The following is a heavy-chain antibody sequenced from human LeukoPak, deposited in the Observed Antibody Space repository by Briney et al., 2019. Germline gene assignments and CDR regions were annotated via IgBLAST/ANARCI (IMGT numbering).Heavy chain of an antibody. CDR2: MNPNSGNT. Sequence: ASVKVSCKASGYTFTNYDINWVRQATGQGLEWMGWMNPNSGNTGYAQKLQGRVTITRNTSISTAYMELSSLRSEDTAVYYCARRGYSGYDYSLYYMDVWGKGTTVTVSS. D-gene: IGHD5-12*01. V-gene: IGHV1-8*03. CDR3: ARRGYSGYDYSLYYMDV. CDR1: GYTFTNYD. J-gene: IGHJ6*03.